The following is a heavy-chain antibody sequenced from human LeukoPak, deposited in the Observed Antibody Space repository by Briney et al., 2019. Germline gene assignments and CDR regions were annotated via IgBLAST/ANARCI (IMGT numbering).Heavy chain of an antibody. J-gene: IGHJ4*02. CDR3: AKGLESSIWYTLIDY. CDR1: GFTVSSNY. D-gene: IGHD6-13*01. Sequence: GGSVRLSCAASGFTVSSNYMSWVRQAPGKGLEGVSVIYSGGSTYYADSVKGRFTISRDNSKNTLYLQMNSLRAEDTAVYYCAKGLESSIWYTLIDYWGQGNLVTVSS. CDR2: IYSGGST. V-gene: IGHV3-53*01.